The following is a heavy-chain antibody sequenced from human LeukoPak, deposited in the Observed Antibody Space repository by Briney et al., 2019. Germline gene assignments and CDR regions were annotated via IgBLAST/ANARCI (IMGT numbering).Heavy chain of an antibody. CDR3: ARINRLLDV. CDR1: GGSISSGSYY. D-gene: IGHD2/OR15-2a*01. Sequence: SQTLSLTCTVSGGSISSGSYYWSWIRPPAGKGLEWFGRIYTSGSTNYNPSLRRRVTISVDTSKLQFSLILISVTAADTAVYYCARINRLLDVWGKGTTVTVSS. J-gene: IGHJ6*04. CDR2: IYTSGST. V-gene: IGHV4-61*02.